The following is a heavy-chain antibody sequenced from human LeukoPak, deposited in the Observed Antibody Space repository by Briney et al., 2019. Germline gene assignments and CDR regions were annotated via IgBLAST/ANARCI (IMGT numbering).Heavy chain of an antibody. CDR1: GGSINSYW. CDR3: ARAGYTISSYRFDY. J-gene: IGHJ4*02. V-gene: IGHV4-4*07. CDR2: IYTTGRT. D-gene: IGHD3-16*02. Sequence: SETLSLICSVSGGSINSYWWSWIRQPAGKGLEFIGRIYTTGRTNYNPSLKSRVSRSVDTSKNKFSLELRSVTAADTAVYFCARAGYTISSYRFDYWGPGALVTVSP.